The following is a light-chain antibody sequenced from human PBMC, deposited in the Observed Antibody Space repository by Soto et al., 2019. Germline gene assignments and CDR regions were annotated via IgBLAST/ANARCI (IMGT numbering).Light chain of an antibody. V-gene: IGKV3-20*01. CDR2: AAS. CDR1: QSISSTY. Sequence: SVVTRSPGTLSLFPGERATLSCRTSQSISSTYLAWYQQRPGQAPGLLIYAASSRATGIPDRFSGSGSGTDFTLTISRLEPEDFAVYYCQQYFGSLYTFGQGTKVDIK. J-gene: IGKJ2*01. CDR3: QQYFGSLYT.